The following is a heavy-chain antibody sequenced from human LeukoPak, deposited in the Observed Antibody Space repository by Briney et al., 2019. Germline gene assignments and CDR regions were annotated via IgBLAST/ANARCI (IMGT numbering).Heavy chain of an antibody. CDR3: ARVMVRGVPSAANI. CDR1: GFTFSSYA. V-gene: IGHV3-23*01. D-gene: IGHD3-10*01. CDR2: ISGSGGST. J-gene: IGHJ3*02. Sequence: GGSLRLSCAASGFTFSSYAMSWVRQAPGKGLEWVSAISGSGGSTYHADSVKGRFTISRDNSKNTLYLQMNSLRAEDTAVYYCARVMVRGVPSAANIWGQGTMVTVSS.